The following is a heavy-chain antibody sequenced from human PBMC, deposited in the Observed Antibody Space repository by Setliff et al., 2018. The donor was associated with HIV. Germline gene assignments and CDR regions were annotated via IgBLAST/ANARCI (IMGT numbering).Heavy chain of an antibody. CDR1: GGSFSDYY. Sequence: SETLSLTCALYGGSFSDYYWSWIRQPPGMGLEWIGEVNRGRRTNYNSSLKSRVTISTDTSRNQFSLTVSSVTAADTAVYYCGRENPGDYWGQGTLVTVSS. CDR2: VNRGRRT. V-gene: IGHV4-34*01. CDR3: GRENPGDY. D-gene: IGHD3-10*01. J-gene: IGHJ4*02.